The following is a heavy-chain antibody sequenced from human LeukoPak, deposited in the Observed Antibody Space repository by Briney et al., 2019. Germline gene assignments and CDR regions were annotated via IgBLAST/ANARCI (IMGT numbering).Heavy chain of an antibody. CDR1: GGSVSDYY. CDR3: GSRKLVNDY. CDR2: IYHTGST. Sequence: SETLSLTCTISGGSVSDYYWSWIRQSPGKGLEWIGYIYHTGSTSYSPSLKSRGTISADTSQNQFSLLLRSVTTADTAVEYCGSRKLVNDYWGQGTLVTVSS. D-gene: IGHD6-13*01. V-gene: IGHV4-59*02. J-gene: IGHJ4*02.